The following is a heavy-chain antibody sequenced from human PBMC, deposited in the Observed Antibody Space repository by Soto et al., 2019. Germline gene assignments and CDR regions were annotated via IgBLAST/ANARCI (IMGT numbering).Heavy chain of an antibody. J-gene: IGHJ6*02. CDR1: GYTFTSYY. CDR2: IIPIFGTA. Sequence: SVKVSCKASGYTFTSYYMHWVRQAPGQGLEWMGRIIPIFGTANYAQKFQGRVTITADESTSTAYMELSSLRSEDTAVYYCAREGYCSGGSCPPGYYGMDVWGQGTTVTVSS. CDR3: AREGYCSGGSCPPGYYGMDV. V-gene: IGHV1-69*13. D-gene: IGHD2-15*01.